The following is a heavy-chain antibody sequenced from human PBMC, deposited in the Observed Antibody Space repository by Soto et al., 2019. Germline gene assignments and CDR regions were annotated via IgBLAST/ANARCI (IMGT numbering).Heavy chain of an antibody. V-gene: IGHV4-61*01. CDR2: IYYSGST. Sequence: QVQLQESGPGLVKPSETLSLTCTVSGGSVSSGRYYWSWIRQPPGKGLEWIGYIYYSGSTNYKPSHKSRVTISVDTSKIKFSLKLSTVTAAVTGVYFCAEDSPPYYYDSSGYAHHFDYWGQGTLVTVSS. J-gene: IGHJ4*02. CDR1: GGSVSSGRYY. D-gene: IGHD3-22*01. CDR3: AEDSPPYYYDSSGYAHHFDY.